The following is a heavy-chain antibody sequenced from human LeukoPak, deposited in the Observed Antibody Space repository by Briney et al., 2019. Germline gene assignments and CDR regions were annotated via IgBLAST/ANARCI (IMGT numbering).Heavy chain of an antibody. CDR3: ARGSQDSSGYYYVGFDY. Sequence: SVKVSCKASGGTFSSYAISWVRQAPGQGLEWMGGIIPIFGAANYAQKFQGRVTITTDESTSTAYMELSSLRSEDTAVYYCARGSQDSSGYYYVGFDYWGQGTLVTVSS. V-gene: IGHV1-69*05. CDR2: IIPIFGAA. J-gene: IGHJ4*02. D-gene: IGHD3-22*01. CDR1: GGTFSSYA.